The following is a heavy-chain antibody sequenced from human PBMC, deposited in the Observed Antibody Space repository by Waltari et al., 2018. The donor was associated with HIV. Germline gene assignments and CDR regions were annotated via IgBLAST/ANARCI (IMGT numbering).Heavy chain of an antibody. CDR1: GGTFSSYA. D-gene: IGHD3-22*01. Sequence: QVQLVQSGAEVKKPGSSVKVSCKASGGTFSSYAIRGVRQAPGQGLEWMGGIIPIFGTANYAQKCQGRVTITADEATRAAYLERSSLRSEDTAVYYCASGRYYYDSSGYYCYYYDMDVWGQGTTVTVPS. J-gene: IGHJ6*02. V-gene: IGHV1-69*12. CDR3: ASGRYYYDSSGYYCYYYDMDV. CDR2: IIPIFGTA.